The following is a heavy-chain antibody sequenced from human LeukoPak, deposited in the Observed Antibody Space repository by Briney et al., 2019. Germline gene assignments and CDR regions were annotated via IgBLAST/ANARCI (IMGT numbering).Heavy chain of an antibody. CDR2: FEPEDGET. CDR3: ATENLGYCSSTSCAYFDY. Sequence: ASVKVSCKVSGYTLTELSMHWVRQAPGKGLEWMGGFEPEDGETIYAQKSQGRVTMTEDTSTDTAYMELSSLRSEDTAVYYCATENLGYCSSTSCAYFDYWGQGTLVTVSS. V-gene: IGHV1-24*01. CDR1: GYTLTELS. D-gene: IGHD2-2*01. J-gene: IGHJ4*02.